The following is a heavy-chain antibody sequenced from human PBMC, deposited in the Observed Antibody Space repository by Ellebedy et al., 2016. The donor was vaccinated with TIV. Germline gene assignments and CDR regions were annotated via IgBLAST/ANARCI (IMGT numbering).Heavy chain of an antibody. CDR1: GFTFSSYG. Sequence: GESLKISXAASGFTFSSYGMHWVRQAPGKGLEWVAVIWYDGSNKYYADSVKGRFTISRDNSKNTLYLQMNSLRAEDTAVYYCARDEGSYSLLYYFDYWGQGTLVTVSS. CDR3: ARDEGSYSLLYYFDY. J-gene: IGHJ4*02. CDR2: IWYDGSNK. D-gene: IGHD1-26*01. V-gene: IGHV3-33*01.